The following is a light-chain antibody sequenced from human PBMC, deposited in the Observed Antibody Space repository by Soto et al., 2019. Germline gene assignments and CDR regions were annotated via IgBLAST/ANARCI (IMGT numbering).Light chain of an antibody. J-gene: IGKJ2*01. CDR3: QQYENWPTYT. CDR1: QSVRGN. CDR2: GAS. V-gene: IGKV3-15*01. Sequence: EIEMTQSPATLCVSTGEGATRXXRANQSVRGNLAWDQQKPGQAPRLXXYGASTRATGVPPRFSGSGSGTELTLTISNLQSEDFGVYYCQQYENWPTYTFGQGTNVEIK.